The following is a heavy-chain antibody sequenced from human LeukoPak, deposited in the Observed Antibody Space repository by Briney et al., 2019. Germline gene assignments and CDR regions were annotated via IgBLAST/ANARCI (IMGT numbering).Heavy chain of an antibody. CDR3: ARAPNWALDY. Sequence: SETLSLTCTVSGGSISSYYWSWIRQPPGKGQEWIGYMHYSGSTKCNPSLKSRVTTSVDTSKNQFSLKLSSVTAADTAVYYCARAPNWALDYWGQGTLVTVSS. D-gene: IGHD7-27*01. V-gene: IGHV4-59*12. CDR1: GGSISSYY. J-gene: IGHJ4*02. CDR2: MHYSGST.